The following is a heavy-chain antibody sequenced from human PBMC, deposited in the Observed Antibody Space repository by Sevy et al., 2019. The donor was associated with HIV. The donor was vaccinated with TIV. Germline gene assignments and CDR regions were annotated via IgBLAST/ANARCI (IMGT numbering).Heavy chain of an antibody. CDR2: ISSSSSYI. CDR1: EFTFSSYS. J-gene: IGHJ6*02. D-gene: IGHD2-15*01. Sequence: GGSLRLSCAASEFTFSSYSMNWVRQAPGKGLEWVSSISSSSSYIYYADSVKGRFTISRDNAKNSLYLQMNSPRAEDTAVYYCARDTDCSGGSCYYAYYYYGMDVWGQGTTVTVSS. V-gene: IGHV3-21*01. CDR3: ARDTDCSGGSCYYAYYYYGMDV.